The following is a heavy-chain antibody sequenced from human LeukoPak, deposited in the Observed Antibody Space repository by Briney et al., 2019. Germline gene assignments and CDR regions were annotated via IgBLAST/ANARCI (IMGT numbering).Heavy chain of an antibody. CDR2: IYYSGST. J-gene: IGHJ6*02. Sequence: SQTLSLTCTVSGGSISSGGYYLSWIRQHPGKGLEWIVYIYYSGSTYYNPSLKSRVTISVDTSKNQFSLKLSSVTAADTAVYYCAREGAAAGTPYYYYYYGMDVWGQGTTVTVSS. D-gene: IGHD6-13*01. CDR1: GGSISSGGYY. V-gene: IGHV4-31*03. CDR3: AREGAAAGTPYYYYYYGMDV.